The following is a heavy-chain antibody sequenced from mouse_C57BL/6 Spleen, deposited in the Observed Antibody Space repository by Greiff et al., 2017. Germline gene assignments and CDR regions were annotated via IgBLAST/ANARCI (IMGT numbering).Heavy chain of an antibody. CDR3: ARTYYYGSSYDAMDY. Sequence: DVMLVESGGGLVQPGGSLKLSCAASGFTFSDYGMAWVRQAPRKGPEWVAFISNLAYSLYYADTVTGRFTISRENAKNTLYLEMSSLRSEDTAMYYCARTYYYGSSYDAMDYWGQGTSVTVSS. CDR2: ISNLAYSL. J-gene: IGHJ4*01. V-gene: IGHV5-15*01. CDR1: GFTFSDYG. D-gene: IGHD1-1*01.